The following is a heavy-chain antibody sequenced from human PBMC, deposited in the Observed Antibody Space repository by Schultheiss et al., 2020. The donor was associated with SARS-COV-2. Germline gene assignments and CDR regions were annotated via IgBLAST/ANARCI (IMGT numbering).Heavy chain of an antibody. D-gene: IGHD3-22*01. CDR3: ASQQENDSSFDY. V-gene: IGHV1-18*01. Sequence: ASVKVSCKASGYTFTSYGISWVRQAPGQGLEWMGWISAYNGNTNYAQKLQGRVTMNTDTSTSTAYMELRSLRSDDTAVYYCASQQENDSSFDYWGQGTLVTVSS. J-gene: IGHJ4*02. CDR2: ISAYNGNT. CDR1: GYTFTSYG.